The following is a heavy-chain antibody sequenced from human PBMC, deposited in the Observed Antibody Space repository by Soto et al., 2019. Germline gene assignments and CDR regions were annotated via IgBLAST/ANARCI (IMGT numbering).Heavy chain of an antibody. CDR2: INPNSGGT. CDR1: GYTFTGYY. D-gene: IGHD2-2*01. V-gene: IGHV1-2*04. CDR3: ARGDIVVVPAAFSAYAFDI. J-gene: IGHJ3*02. Sequence: ASVKVSCKASGYTFTGYYMHWVRQAPGQGLEWMGWINPNSGGTNYAQKFQGWVTMTRDTSISTAYMELSRLRSDDTAVYYCARGDIVVVPAAFSAYAFDIWGQGTMVTVSS.